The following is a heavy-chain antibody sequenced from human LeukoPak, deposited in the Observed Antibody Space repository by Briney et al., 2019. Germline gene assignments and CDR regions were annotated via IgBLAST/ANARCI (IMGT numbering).Heavy chain of an antibody. CDR1: GGSISSYY. J-gene: IGHJ4*02. Sequence: SEALSLTCTVSGGSISSYYWSWIRQPPGEGLEWIGYIYYSGSTNYNPSLTSRVTISVDTSKNQFSLKLSSVTAADTAVYYCAARSEVRGVIIHDYWGQGTLVTVSS. V-gene: IGHV4-59*08. CDR2: IYYSGST. D-gene: IGHD3-10*01. CDR3: AARSEVRGVIIHDY.